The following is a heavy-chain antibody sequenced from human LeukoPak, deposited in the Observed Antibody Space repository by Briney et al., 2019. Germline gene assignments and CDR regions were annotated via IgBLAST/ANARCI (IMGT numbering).Heavy chain of an antibody. CDR2: IHYSGST. Sequence: SETLSLTCTASRGSISGNYWSWIRQPPGKGLEWIGYIHYSGSTNYNPSLKSRVTISLDTSKNQFSLRLSSVTAADTAVYYCASPSGSYYGFDIWGQGTMVTVSS. CDR1: RGSISGNY. CDR3: ASPSGSYYGFDI. D-gene: IGHD1-26*01. V-gene: IGHV4-59*01. J-gene: IGHJ3*02.